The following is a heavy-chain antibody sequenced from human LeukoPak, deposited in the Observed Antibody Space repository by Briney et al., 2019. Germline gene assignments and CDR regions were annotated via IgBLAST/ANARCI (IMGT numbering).Heavy chain of an antibody. V-gene: IGHV3-48*01. CDR1: GFTFSSYS. Sequence: GGSLRLSCAASGFTFSSYSMNWVRQAPGKGLERVSYISNLSGTIDYADSVKGRFIISRDNAKNSLFLQMNSLRAEDTAVYYCVRDQGGAVSYWGQGTLVTVSS. J-gene: IGHJ4*02. D-gene: IGHD3-16*01. CDR3: VRDQGGAVSY. CDR2: ISNLSGTI.